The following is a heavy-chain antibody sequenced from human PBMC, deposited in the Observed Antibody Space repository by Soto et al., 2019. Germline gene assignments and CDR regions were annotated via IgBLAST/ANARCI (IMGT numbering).Heavy chain of an antibody. CDR3: ARDDVLLWFGDFRGDLNAFDI. V-gene: IGHV3-48*01. Sequence: GGSLRLSCAASGFTFSNYSMNWVRQAPGKGLEWVSYISSSSSTIYYADSVKGRFTISRDNAKNSLYLQMNSLRAEDTAVYYCARDDVLLWFGDFRGDLNAFDIWGQGTMVTVSS. CDR2: ISSSSSTI. CDR1: GFTFSNYS. J-gene: IGHJ3*02. D-gene: IGHD3-10*01.